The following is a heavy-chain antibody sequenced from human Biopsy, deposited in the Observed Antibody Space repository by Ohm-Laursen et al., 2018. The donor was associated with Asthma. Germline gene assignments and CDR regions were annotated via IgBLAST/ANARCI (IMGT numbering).Heavy chain of an antibody. CDR1: GGSISSSHFQ. J-gene: IGHJ6*02. Sequence: GTLSLTCTVSGGSISSSHFQWGWIRQPPGKGLEWIGNTYYGGTTYYNPSFESRVTVSADTSKNQFSLKLTSVTAAGTAVYYCVRGSSSWHHGPFHYYYGLDVWGQGTTATVSS. CDR2: TYYGGTT. D-gene: IGHD6-13*01. V-gene: IGHV4-39*01. CDR3: VRGSSSWHHGPFHYYYGLDV.